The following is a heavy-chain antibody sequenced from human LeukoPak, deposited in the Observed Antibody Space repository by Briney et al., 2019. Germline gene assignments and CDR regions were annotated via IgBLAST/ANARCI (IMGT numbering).Heavy chain of an antibody. CDR1: GYTFTSYG. J-gene: IGHJ6*02. Sequence: ASVKVSCKASGYTFTSYGISWVRQAPGQGLEWMGWISTYNGNTDYAQKLQGRLTMTRDTSISTAYMELSRLRSDDTAVYYCARGGRGSYGMDVWGQGTTVTVSS. CDR2: ISTYNGNT. V-gene: IGHV1-18*01. CDR3: ARGGRGSYGMDV. D-gene: IGHD3-16*01.